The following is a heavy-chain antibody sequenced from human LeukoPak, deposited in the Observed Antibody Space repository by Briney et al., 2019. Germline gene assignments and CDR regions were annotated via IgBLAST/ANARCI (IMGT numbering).Heavy chain of an antibody. CDR3: ARDAPYYDFWSGHMDV. V-gene: IGHV4-59*01. CDR1: GGSISSYY. CDR2: IYYSGST. D-gene: IGHD3-3*01. Sequence: SETLSLTCTVSGGSISSYYWSWIRQPPGKGLEWNGYIYYSGSTNYNPSLKSRVTISVDTSKNQFSLKLSSVTAADTAVYYCARDAPYYDFWSGHMDVWGQGTTVTVSS. J-gene: IGHJ6*02.